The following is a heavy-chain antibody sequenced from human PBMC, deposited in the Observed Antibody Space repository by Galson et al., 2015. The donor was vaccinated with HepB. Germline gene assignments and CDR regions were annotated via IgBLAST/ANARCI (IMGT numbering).Heavy chain of an antibody. V-gene: IGHV3-9*01. D-gene: IGHD2-8*01. J-gene: IGHJ6*02. CDR3: AKGDLFCTNGVCLARSPSYYYGMDV. CDR2: ISWNSRDI. CDR1: GFTFEDYT. Sequence: SLRLSCAASGFTFEDYTLHWVRQVPGKGLEWVSGISWNSRDIAYVDSVKGRFTISRDNARNSLYLEVNSLKTEDTAVYYCAKGDLFCTNGVCLARSPSYYYGMDVWGQGTTVTVSS.